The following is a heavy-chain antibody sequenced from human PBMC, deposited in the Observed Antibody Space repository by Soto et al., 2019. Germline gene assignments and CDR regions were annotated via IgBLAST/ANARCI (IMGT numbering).Heavy chain of an antibody. CDR2: ISSSSSYI. J-gene: IGHJ6*02. D-gene: IGHD3-10*01. Sequence: EVQLVESGGGLVKPGGSLRLSCAASGFTFSSYSMNWVRQAPGKGLEWVSSISSSSSYIYYADSVKGRFTISRDNAKNSLYLQMNSLRAEDTAVYYRATPPGRAITMVRGGLYYSYGMDVWGQGTKVTVSS. V-gene: IGHV3-21*01. CDR1: GFTFSSYS. CDR3: ATPPGRAITMVRGGLYYSYGMDV.